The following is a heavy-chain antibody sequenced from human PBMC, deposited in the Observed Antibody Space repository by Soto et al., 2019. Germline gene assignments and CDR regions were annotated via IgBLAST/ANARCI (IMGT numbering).Heavy chain of an antibody. D-gene: IGHD6-6*01. CDR1: GFTFSSYA. CDR2: ISYDGSNK. Sequence: GGSLRLSCAASGFTFSSYAMHWVRQAPGKGLEWVAVISYDGSNKYYADSVKGRFTISRDNSKNTLYLQMNSLRAEDTAVYYCAREEQLVNYYYYGMDVWGQGTTVTVSS. V-gene: IGHV3-30-3*01. CDR3: AREEQLVNYYYYGMDV. J-gene: IGHJ6*02.